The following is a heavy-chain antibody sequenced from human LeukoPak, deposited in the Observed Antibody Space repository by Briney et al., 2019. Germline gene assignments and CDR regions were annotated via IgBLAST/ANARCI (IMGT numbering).Heavy chain of an antibody. J-gene: IGHJ4*02. V-gene: IGHV4-61*01. CDR2: IQYSGST. CDR1: GDSVSGISFY. D-gene: IGHD3-22*01. CDR3: ARYYDSSGYWSTPHFDY. Sequence: PSETLSLTCTVSGDSVSGISFYWSWIRQPPGKGLQYIGYIQYSGSTNYNPSLKSRVTKSVDTSKNQFSLKLSSVTAADTAVYYCARYYDSSGYWSTPHFDYWGQGTLVTVSS.